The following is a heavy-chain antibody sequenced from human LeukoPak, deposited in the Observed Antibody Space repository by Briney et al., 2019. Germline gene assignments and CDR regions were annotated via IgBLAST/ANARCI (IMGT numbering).Heavy chain of an antibody. J-gene: IGHJ5*02. D-gene: IGHD1-7*01. CDR2: FDPEDGET. CDR1: GYTLTELS. Sequence: ASVRVSCKVSGYTLTELSMHWVRQAPGKGLEWMGGFDPEDGETIYAQKFQGRVTMTEDTSTDTAYMELSCLRSGDTAVYYCATGYNWNYGFDPWGQGTLVTVSS. CDR3: ATGYNWNYGFDP. V-gene: IGHV1-24*01.